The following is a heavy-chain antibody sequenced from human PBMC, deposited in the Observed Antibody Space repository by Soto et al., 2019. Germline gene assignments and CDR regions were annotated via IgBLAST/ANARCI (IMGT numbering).Heavy chain of an antibody. CDR2: ISYDGSNK. CDR3: AREGVYCSGGSCYYYYGMDV. CDR1: GFTFSSYA. V-gene: IGHV3-30-3*01. J-gene: IGHJ6*02. Sequence: GGSLRLSCAASGFTFSSYAMHWVRQAPGKGLEWVAVISYDGSNKYYADSVKGRFTISRDNSKNTLYLQMNSLRAEDTAVYYCAREGVYCSGGSCYYYYGMDVWGQGTTVTVPS. D-gene: IGHD2-15*01.